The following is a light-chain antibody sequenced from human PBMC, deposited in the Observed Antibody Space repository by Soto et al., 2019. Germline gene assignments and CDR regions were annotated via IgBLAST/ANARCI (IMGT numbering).Light chain of an antibody. Sequence: VLTQSPGTLFLSPGDSVTLSCRDSQSISGNYLAWYQHKPGQAPRLLISGTYTRATGIPDRFSGRGSGTDFSLTISRLEPGDFAVYYCQHHGDSLSSTFGQGTRLEIK. CDR3: QHHGDSLSST. CDR2: GTY. V-gene: IGKV3-20*01. J-gene: IGKJ5*01. CDR1: QSISGNY.